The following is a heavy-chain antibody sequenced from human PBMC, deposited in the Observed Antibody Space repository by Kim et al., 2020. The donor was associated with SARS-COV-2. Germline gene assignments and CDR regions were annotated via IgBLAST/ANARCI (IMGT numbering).Heavy chain of an antibody. CDR3: ARGVRDQYYYGSGSYYNAEYYFDY. D-gene: IGHD3-10*01. J-gene: IGHJ4*02. V-gene: IGHV5-51*01. Sequence: GASLKISCKGSGYSFTSYWIGWVRQMPGKGLEWMGIIYPGDSDTRYSPSFQGQVNISAHKSISTAYLQWSSLKASDTAMYYCARGVRDQYYYGSGSYYNAEYYFDYWGQGTLVTVSS. CDR1: GYSFTSYW. CDR2: IYPGDSDT.